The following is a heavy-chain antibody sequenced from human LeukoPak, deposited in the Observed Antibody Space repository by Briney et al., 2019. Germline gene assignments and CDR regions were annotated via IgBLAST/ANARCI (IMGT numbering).Heavy chain of an antibody. CDR1: GYSFTSYW. CDR2: IDPSDSYT. Sequence: GESLKISCKGSGYSFTSYWISWVRQMPGKGLEWMGRIDPSDSYTNYSPSFLGHVTISADKSINTAYLQWSSLKASDTAMYYCATGPDTANLLYYFDYWGQGTLVTVSS. D-gene: IGHD5-18*01. J-gene: IGHJ4*02. CDR3: ATGPDTANLLYYFDY. V-gene: IGHV5-10-1*01.